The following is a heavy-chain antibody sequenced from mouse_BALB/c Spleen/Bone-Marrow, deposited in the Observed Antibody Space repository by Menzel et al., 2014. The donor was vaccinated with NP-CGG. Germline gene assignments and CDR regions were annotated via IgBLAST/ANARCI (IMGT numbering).Heavy chain of an antibody. CDR2: IDPANGNT. CDR1: GFNIKDPY. Sequence: EVQLQQSGAELVKPGASVKLPCTASGFNIKDPYMHWVKQRPEQGLEWIGRIDPANGNTKYDPKFQGKATITADTSSNTAYLQLSSLTSEDTAVYYCAPYYSGRWFTYWGQGTLVTVSA. D-gene: IGHD1-1*01. J-gene: IGHJ3*01. V-gene: IGHV14-3*02. CDR3: APYYSGRWFTY.